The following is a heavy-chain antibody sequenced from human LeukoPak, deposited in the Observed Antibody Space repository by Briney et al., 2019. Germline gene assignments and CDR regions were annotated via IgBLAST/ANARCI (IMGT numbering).Heavy chain of an antibody. CDR2: IYYSGNT. J-gene: IGHJ4*02. CDR3: ARGQYKYGYYFDS. D-gene: IGHD5-18*01. CDR1: GGSISSYY. Sequence: SETLSLTCIVSGGSISSYYWSWIRQPPGKGLEWIGYIYYSGNTRYNPSLKSRVTISLDTSKNQFSLNVNSVTAADTAVYYCARGQYKYGYYFDSWGQGTLVTVSS. V-gene: IGHV4-59*01.